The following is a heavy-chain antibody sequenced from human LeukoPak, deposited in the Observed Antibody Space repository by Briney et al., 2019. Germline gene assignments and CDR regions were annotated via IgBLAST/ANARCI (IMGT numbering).Heavy chain of an antibody. J-gene: IGHJ6*03. D-gene: IGHD6-6*01. V-gene: IGHV4-59*01. CDR1: GGSISSYY. CDR3: ARDIAARQRDYYYYYYMDV. Sequence: SETLSLTYTVSGGSISSYYWSWIRQPPGKGLEWIGYIYYSGSTNYNPSLKSRVTISVDTSKNQFSLKLSSVTAADTAVYYCARDIAARQRDYYYYYYMDVWGKGTTVTVSS. CDR2: IYYSGST.